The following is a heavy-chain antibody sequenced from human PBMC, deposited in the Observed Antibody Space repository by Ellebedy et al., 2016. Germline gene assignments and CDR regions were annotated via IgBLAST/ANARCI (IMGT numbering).Heavy chain of an antibody. CDR1: GFTFTTYT. CDR3: VRELYGFD. J-gene: IGHJ3*01. V-gene: IGHV3-21*01. D-gene: IGHD2-8*01. CDR2: ISSSSSYI. Sequence: GGSLRLXXAASGFTFTTYTMTWVRQAPGKGLEWVSSISSSSSYIYYADSVKGRFTISRDNAKNSLYLQMNSLRAEDTALYYCVRELYGFDWGQGTMVTVSS.